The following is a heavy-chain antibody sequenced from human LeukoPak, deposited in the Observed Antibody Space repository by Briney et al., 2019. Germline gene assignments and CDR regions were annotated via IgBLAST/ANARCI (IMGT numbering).Heavy chain of an antibody. Sequence: SSETLSLTCTAPGVSISSSYSYWGWIRQPPGMGLEWIGSIYYTGNIYYNASLKSQVSISIDTSKNQFSLKLTSVTAADTAVYYRARQTGSGLFILPGGEGTLVSVSS. CDR3: ARQTGSGLFILP. D-gene: IGHD3/OR15-3a*01. CDR2: IYYTGNI. J-gene: IGHJ4*02. V-gene: IGHV4-39*01. CDR1: GVSISSSYSY.